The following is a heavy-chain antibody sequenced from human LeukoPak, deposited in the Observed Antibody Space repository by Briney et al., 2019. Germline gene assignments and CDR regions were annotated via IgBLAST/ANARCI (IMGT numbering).Heavy chain of an antibody. CDR1: GGSISSSSYY. D-gene: IGHD1-1*01. V-gene: IGHV4-39*01. Sequence: ETLSLTCTVSGGSISSSSYYWGWLRQPPGKGLEWIGSIYYSGSTYYNPSLKSRVTISVDTSKNQFSLKLSSVTAADTAVYYCASVQLGYWGQGTLVTVSS. CDR2: IYYSGST. CDR3: ASVQLGY. J-gene: IGHJ4*02.